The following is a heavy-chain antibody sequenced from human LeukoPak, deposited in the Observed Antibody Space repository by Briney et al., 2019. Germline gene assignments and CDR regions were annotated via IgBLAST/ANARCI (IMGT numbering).Heavy chain of an antibody. V-gene: IGHV3-48*01. J-gene: IGHJ1*01. CDR1: GFTFSRFG. CDR2: ISSSSSTI. D-gene: IGHD2-21*02. CDR3: AKMEVVTADDKYFQY. Sequence: SGGSLRLSCAASGFTFSRFGMNWVRQAPGKGLEWVSYISSSSSTIYYADSVKGRFTISRDNSKNTLYLQMNSLRAEDTAVYYCAKMEVVTADDKYFQYWGQGTLVTVSS.